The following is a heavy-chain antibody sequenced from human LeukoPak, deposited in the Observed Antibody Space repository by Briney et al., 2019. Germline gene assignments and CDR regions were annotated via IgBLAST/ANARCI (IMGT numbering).Heavy chain of an antibody. Sequence: SETLSLTCTVSGGSISSGGYYWSWIRQHPGKGLEWIGYIYYSGSTYYNPSLKSRVTISVDTSKNQFSLKLSSVTAADTAVYYCARVVAAAGTQSQVDYWGQGTLVTVSS. D-gene: IGHD6-13*01. CDR2: IYYSGST. V-gene: IGHV4-31*03. CDR3: ARVVAAAGTQSQVDY. J-gene: IGHJ4*02. CDR1: GGSISSGGYY.